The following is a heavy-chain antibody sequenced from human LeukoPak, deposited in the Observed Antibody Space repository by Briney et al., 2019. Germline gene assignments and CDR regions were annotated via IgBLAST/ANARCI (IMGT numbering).Heavy chain of an antibody. CDR1: GFSLSTTGVG. V-gene: IGHV2-5*01. CDR3: ARRPTARQYGDYFDY. CDR2: IYWNEDK. Sequence: SGPTLVKPTQTLTLTCTFSGFSLSTTGVGVGWIRQPSGKAPEWLALIYWNEDKRYSPSLKSRLTISKDTSKNQVVLTMTNMDPVDTATYYCARRPTARQYGDYFDYWGQGTLVTVSS. J-gene: IGHJ4*02. D-gene: IGHD4-17*01.